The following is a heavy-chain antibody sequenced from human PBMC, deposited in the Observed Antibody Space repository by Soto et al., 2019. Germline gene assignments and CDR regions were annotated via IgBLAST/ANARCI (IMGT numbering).Heavy chain of an antibody. J-gene: IGHJ4*02. D-gene: IGHD2-8*01. V-gene: IGHV3-74*01. CDR1: GFTFSSYW. Sequence: GGSLRLSCAASGFTFSSYWMHWVRQAPGKGLVWVSRINSDGSSTSYADSMKGRFTISRDNAKNTLYLQMNSLRAEDTAVYYCARVDCTNGVCSYFDYWGQGTLVTVSS. CDR2: INSDGSST. CDR3: ARVDCTNGVCSYFDY.